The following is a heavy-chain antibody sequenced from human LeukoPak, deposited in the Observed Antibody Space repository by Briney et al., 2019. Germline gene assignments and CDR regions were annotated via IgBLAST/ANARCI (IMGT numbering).Heavy chain of an antibody. J-gene: IGHJ4*02. Sequence: PGGSLRLSCAGSGFRFSNYWMDWVRQAPGKGLEWVANIKEDGSEKNYVDSVKGRFTISRDNAENSLYLQMDSLRVEDTAVYYCARARSGAFSYYFDYWGQGTLVTVSS. D-gene: IGHD1-26*01. CDR1: GFRFSNYW. CDR3: ARARSGAFSYYFDY. CDR2: IKEDGSEK. V-gene: IGHV3-7*01.